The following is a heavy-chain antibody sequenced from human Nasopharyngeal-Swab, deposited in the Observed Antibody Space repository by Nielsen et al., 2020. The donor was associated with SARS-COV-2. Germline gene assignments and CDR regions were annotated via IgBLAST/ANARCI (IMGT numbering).Heavy chain of an antibody. CDR3: ARPRGSGWHREAFDI. D-gene: IGHD6-19*01. Sequence: WIRQPPGKGLEWIGSIYYSGSTYYNPSLKSRVTISVDTSKNQFSLKLSSVTAADTAVYYCARPRGSGWHREAFDIWGQGTMVTVSS. CDR2: IYYSGST. V-gene: IGHV4-39*01. J-gene: IGHJ3*02.